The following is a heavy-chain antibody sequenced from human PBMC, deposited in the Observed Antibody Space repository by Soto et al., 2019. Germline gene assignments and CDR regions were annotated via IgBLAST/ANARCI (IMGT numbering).Heavy chain of an antibody. J-gene: IGHJ4*02. CDR1: GFTFSSYG. Sequence: EVQLLESGGGLGQPGGSLRLSCVVSGFTFSSYGLSWVRQAPGKGLEWVSTISGSGGNTWYADSVKGRFTISRDNSQNTLYLQMNSLRVEATAVYYCAKQAGSSILYYFDYWGQGTLVTVSS. CDR3: AKQAGSSILYYFDY. V-gene: IGHV3-23*01. D-gene: IGHD2-2*01. CDR2: ISGSGGNT.